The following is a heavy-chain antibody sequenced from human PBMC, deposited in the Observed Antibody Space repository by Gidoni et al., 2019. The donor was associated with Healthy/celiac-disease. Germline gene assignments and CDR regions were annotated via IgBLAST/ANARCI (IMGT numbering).Heavy chain of an antibody. CDR3: ASLTPRYYDFWSGYLGSQYYYYGMDV. CDR1: GYTFTSYY. V-gene: IGHV1-46*01. CDR2: INPSGGST. D-gene: IGHD3-3*01. Sequence: QVQLVQSGAEVKKPRASVKVSCKASGYTFTSYYLPWVRQAPGQGLEWMGIINPSGGSTSYAQKFQGRVTMTRDTSTSTVYMELSSLRSEETAVYYCASLTPRYYDFWSGYLGSQYYYYGMDVWGQGTTVTVSS. J-gene: IGHJ6*02.